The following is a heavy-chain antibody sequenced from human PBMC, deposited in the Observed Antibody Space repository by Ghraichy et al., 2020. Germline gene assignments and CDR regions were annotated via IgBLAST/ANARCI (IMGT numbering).Heavy chain of an antibody. Sequence: LSLTCAASGFTFSSYSMNWVRQAPGKGLEWVSYISSSSSTIYYADSVKGRFTISRDNAKNSLYLQMNSLRDEDTAVYYCARVYDSSGYYPYWYFDLWGRGTLVTVSS. D-gene: IGHD3-22*01. CDR2: ISSSSSTI. CDR1: GFTFSSYS. V-gene: IGHV3-48*02. CDR3: ARVYDSSGYYPYWYFDL. J-gene: IGHJ2*01.